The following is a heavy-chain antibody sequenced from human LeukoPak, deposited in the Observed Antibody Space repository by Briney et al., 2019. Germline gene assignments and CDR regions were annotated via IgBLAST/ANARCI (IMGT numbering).Heavy chain of an antibody. CDR1: GGTFSSYD. CDR2: IIPILGIA. J-gene: IGHJ4*02. D-gene: IGHD4-11*01. CDR3: ASTTDYSNYGGGFYYFDY. V-gene: IGHV1-69*04. Sequence: ASVKVSCKASGGTFSSYDISWVRQAPGQGLEWMGRIIPILGIANYAQKFQGRVTITADKSTSTAYMELNNLRSEDTAVYYCASTTDYSNYGGGFYYFDYWGQGTLVTVSS.